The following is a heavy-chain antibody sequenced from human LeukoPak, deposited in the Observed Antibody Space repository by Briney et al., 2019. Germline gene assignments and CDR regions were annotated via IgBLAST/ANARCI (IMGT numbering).Heavy chain of an antibody. CDR1: GFSISSYY. CDR3: ARAHSGWAFDY. J-gene: IGHJ4*02. D-gene: IGHD6-19*01. Sequence: SETLSFTCTVSGFSISSYYWSWLRQPAGQGLEWIGRIYTSGSTNYNPSLKSRLTMSVHTSKNQFSLKLSSVTAADTAVYYCARAHSGWAFDYWGQGTLVTVSS. V-gene: IGHV4-4*07. CDR2: IYTSGST.